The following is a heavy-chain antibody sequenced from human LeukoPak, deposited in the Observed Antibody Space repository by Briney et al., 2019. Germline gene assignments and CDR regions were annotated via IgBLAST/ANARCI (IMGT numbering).Heavy chain of an antibody. CDR1: GGSISSGDYY. CDR2: IYYSGST. J-gene: IGHJ4*02. D-gene: IGHD5-12*01. CDR3: ARDRAHYSGLDY. V-gene: IGHV4-30-4*08. Sequence: KPSETLSLTCTVSGGSISSGDYYWSWIRQPPGKGLEWIGYIYYSGSTYYNPSLKSRVTISVDTSKNQFSLKLSSVTAADTAVYYCARDRAHYSGLDYWGQGTLVTVSS.